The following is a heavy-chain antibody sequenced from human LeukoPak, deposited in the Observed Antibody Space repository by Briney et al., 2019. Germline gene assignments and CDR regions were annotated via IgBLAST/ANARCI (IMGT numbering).Heavy chain of an antibody. Sequence: ASVRVSCKASGYTFTSYAMHWVRQAPGQRLEWMGGINAGNGNTKYSQKFQGRVTITRDTSASTAHMELSSLRSEATAVYYCARDLTMVRGAAGYWGQGTLVTVSS. CDR2: INAGNGNT. CDR3: ARDLTMVRGAAGY. J-gene: IGHJ4*02. D-gene: IGHD3-10*01. CDR1: GYTFTSYA. V-gene: IGHV1-3*01.